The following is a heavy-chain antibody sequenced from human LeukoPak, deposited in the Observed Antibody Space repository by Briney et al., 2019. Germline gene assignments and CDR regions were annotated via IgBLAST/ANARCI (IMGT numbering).Heavy chain of an antibody. J-gene: IGHJ3*02. CDR3: AKDKVGTSGDAFDI. V-gene: IGHV3-23*01. D-gene: IGHD1-1*01. Sequence: GGSLRLSCAASGFTFSSYAMSWVRQAPGKGLERVSGISDSGGSTYYADSVKGRFTISRDNSKNTLYLQMNSLRAEDTAVYFCAKDKVGTSGDAFDIWGQGTMVTVSS. CDR2: ISDSGGST. CDR1: GFTFSSYA.